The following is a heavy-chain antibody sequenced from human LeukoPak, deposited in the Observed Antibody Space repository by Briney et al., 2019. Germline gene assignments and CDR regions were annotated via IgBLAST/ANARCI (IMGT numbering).Heavy chain of an antibody. CDR1: GFTFSSYS. Sequence: GGSLRLSCAASGFTFSSYSMNWVRQAPGKGLEWVSSISSSSSYIYYADSVKGRFTISRDNAKNSLYLQMNSLRAEDTAVYYCARVYSSSWVFDIWGQGTMVTVSS. V-gene: IGHV3-21*01. CDR2: ISSSSSYI. J-gene: IGHJ3*02. CDR3: ARVYSSSWVFDI. D-gene: IGHD6-13*01.